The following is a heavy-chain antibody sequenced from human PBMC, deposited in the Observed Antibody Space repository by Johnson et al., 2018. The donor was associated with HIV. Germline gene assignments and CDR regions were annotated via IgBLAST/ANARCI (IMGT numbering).Heavy chain of an antibody. J-gene: IGHJ3*02. V-gene: IGHV3-7*02. CDR1: GFTFSNYG. CDR3: ARVIDQYFDSILDDAFDI. D-gene: IGHD3-22*01. Sequence: VQLVESGGGVVQPGRSLRLSCAASGFTFSNYGMHWVRQASGKGLEWVANIKQDASEKYSVDSVKGRFTISRDNSKNMVDLQMNSLRIEDTAVYYCARVIDQYFDSILDDAFDIWGQGTLVTVSS. CDR2: IKQDASEK.